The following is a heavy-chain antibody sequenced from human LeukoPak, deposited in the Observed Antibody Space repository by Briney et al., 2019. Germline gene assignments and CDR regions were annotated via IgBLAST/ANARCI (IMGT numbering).Heavy chain of an antibody. Sequence: GGSLRLSCAASGFTFSSYSMNWVRQAPGKGLEWVSSNSSSSSYIYYADSVKGRFTISRDNAKNSLYLQMNSLRAEDTAAYYCARLADYDSSGYYFVALAFDIWGQGTMVTVSS. CDR1: GFTFSSYS. J-gene: IGHJ3*02. CDR2: NSSSSSYI. V-gene: IGHV3-21*01. CDR3: ARLADYDSSGYYFVALAFDI. D-gene: IGHD3-22*01.